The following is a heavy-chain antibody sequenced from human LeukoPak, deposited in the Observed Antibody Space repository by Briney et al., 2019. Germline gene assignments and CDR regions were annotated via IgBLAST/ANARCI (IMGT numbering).Heavy chain of an antibody. J-gene: IGHJ4*02. V-gene: IGHV3-30-3*01. CDR2: ISHDGNDK. CDR1: GFTFGSYA. CDR3: ARVNINNWHSCDY. D-gene: IGHD1-1*01. Sequence: GGSLRLSCAASGFTFGSYAMHWVRQAPGKGLEWVAIISHDGNDKYNADSVKGRFTISRDNSKNTLYLQMNSLRAEDTAVYYCARVNINNWHSCDYWGQGTLVTVSS.